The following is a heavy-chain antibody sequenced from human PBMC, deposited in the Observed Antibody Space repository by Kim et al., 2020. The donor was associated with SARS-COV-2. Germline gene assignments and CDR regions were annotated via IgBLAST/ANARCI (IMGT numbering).Heavy chain of an antibody. D-gene: IGHD2-15*01. V-gene: IGHV3-33*01. CDR2: IWYDGSNI. J-gene: IGHJ6*03. Sequence: GGSLRLSCAASGFTFSSYGMHWVRQAPGKGLEWVADIWYDGSNIYYADSVKGRFTISRDNSKNTLYLQMNSLRAEDTAVYYCARYGDIVVVVAAYYMDVWGQGTTVTVSS. CDR1: GFTFSSYG. CDR3: ARYGDIVVVVAAYYMDV.